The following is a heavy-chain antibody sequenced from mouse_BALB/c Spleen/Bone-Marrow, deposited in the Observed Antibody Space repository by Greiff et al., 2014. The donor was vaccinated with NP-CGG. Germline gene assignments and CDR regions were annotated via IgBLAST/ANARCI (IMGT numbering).Heavy chain of an antibody. Sequence: VQLQQSGAELVKPGASVKLSCTASGFNIKDTYMHWVKQRPEQGLEWIGRIDPANGNTKYDPKFQGKATITADTSSNTAYLQXXXXXXXXXXXXXXVRSREYYFDYWGQGTTLT. D-gene: IGHD1-1*01. CDR2: IDPANGNT. J-gene: IGHJ2*01. CDR3: VRSREYYFDY. V-gene: IGHV14-3*02. CDR1: GFNIKDTY.